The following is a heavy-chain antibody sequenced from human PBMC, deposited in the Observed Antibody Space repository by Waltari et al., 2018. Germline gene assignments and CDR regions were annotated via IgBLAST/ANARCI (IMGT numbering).Heavy chain of an antibody. CDR2: RNKDGSER. CDR3: ARDSPDKHWKFFGNDH. CDR1: GFTLRNYW. V-gene: IGHV3-7*01. D-gene: IGHD1-1*01. J-gene: IGHJ4*02. Sequence: EVQLVESGGGLAHPGGSLTLSCVGSGFTLRNYWMTWVRQAPGKGLEWVATRNKDGSERYYVDSVRGRFISSKDDAKNSLSLEMNILAVEDTAIYYCARDSPDKHWKFFGNDHWGQGTLVNVSP.